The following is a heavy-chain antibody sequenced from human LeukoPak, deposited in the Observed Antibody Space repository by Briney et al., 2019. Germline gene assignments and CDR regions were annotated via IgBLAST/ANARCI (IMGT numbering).Heavy chain of an antibody. CDR1: GFTFSSYA. CDR2: ISYDGSNK. Sequence: PGGSLRLSCAASGFTFSSYAMHWVRQAPGKGLEWVAVISYDGSNKYYADSVKGRFTISRDNSKNTLYLQMNSLRAEDTAVYYCAREQQLGAFDIWGQGTMVTVSS. J-gene: IGHJ3*02. CDR3: AREQQLGAFDI. D-gene: IGHD6-13*01. V-gene: IGHV3-30-3*01.